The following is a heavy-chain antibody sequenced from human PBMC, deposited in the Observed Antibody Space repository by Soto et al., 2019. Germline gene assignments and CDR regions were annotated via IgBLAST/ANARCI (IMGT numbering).Heavy chain of an antibody. J-gene: IGHJ4*02. Sequence: PGESLKISCKGSGYSFTSYWIGWVRQMPGKGLEWMGIIYPGDSDTRYSPSFQGQVTISADKSISTAYLQMNSLRAEDTALYYCAKARHYDFLTAFGRDFDCWGQGTPVTVSS. CDR2: IYPGDSDT. D-gene: IGHD3-9*01. V-gene: IGHV5-51*01. CDR1: GYSFTSYW. CDR3: AKARHYDFLTAFGRDFDC.